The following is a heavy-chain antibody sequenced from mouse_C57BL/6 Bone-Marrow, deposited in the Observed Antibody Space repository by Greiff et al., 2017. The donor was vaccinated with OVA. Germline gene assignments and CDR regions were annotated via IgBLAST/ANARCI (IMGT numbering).Heavy chain of an antibody. D-gene: IGHD1-1*02. J-gene: IGHJ3*01. CDR2: IYPRSGNT. V-gene: IGHV1-81*01. Sequence: VQLQQSGAELARPGASVKLSCKASGYTFTSYGISWVKQSTGQGLEWIGAIYPRSGNTYYTEKFKGKATLTADKSSSTAYMGLRRLASEDSAVYFCARSHYGGCFAYWGQGTLVTVSA. CDR1: GYTFTSYG. CDR3: ARSHYGGCFAY.